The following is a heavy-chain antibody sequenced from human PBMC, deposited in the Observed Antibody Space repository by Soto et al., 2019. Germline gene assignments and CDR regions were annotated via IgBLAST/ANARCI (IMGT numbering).Heavy chain of an antibody. CDR1: GFTFSSYG. J-gene: IGHJ6*02. D-gene: IGHD2-2*01. CDR3: AKEVPGYCSSTSCSAYYYYGMDV. Sequence: GGSLRLSCAASGFTFSSYGMDWVRQAPGKGLEWVALNSYDGSKKYYADSVKGRFTISRDNSKNTLYLQMNNLRAEDTALYFCAKEVPGYCSSTSCSAYYYYGMDVWGQGTMVTVSS. CDR2: NSYDGSKK. V-gene: IGHV3-30*18.